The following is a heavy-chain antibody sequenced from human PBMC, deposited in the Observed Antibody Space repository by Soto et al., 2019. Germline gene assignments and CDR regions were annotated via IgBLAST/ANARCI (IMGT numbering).Heavy chain of an antibody. CDR1: GGSISSSSFH. CDR2: IFYSGST. D-gene: IGHD5-18*01. CDR3: ACIFSGGYGYGFYYYGMDV. J-gene: IGHJ6*02. V-gene: IGHV4-39*01. Sequence: PSETLSLTCTVSGGSISSSSFHWGWIRQPPGKGLEWIGSIFYSGSTYYSPSLKSRVTISVDTSKNQCSLKLSSVTAADTAVYYCACIFSGGYGYGFYYYGMDVWGQGTTVTVSS.